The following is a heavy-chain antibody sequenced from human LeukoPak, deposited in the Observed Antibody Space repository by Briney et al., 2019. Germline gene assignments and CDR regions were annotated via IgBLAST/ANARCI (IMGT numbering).Heavy chain of an antibody. D-gene: IGHD1-1*01. Sequence: GGSLRLSCAASGFTFSGYDMHWVRQVTGKGLEWVSAIGTAGDTYYPDSVKGRFTISRENAKNSLYLQMNSLRPEDTAVYYCAKGGSNNWSFDNWGQGTLVTVSS. CDR2: IGTAGDT. CDR3: AKGGSNNWSFDN. V-gene: IGHV3-13*01. CDR1: GFTFSGYD. J-gene: IGHJ4*02.